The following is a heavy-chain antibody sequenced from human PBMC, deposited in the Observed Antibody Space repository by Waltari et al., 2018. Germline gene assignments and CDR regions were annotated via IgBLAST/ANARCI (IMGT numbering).Heavy chain of an antibody. Sequence: EVQLVQSGAEVKKPGESLKISCKGSGYSFTDYWIVGVRQMPGKGLEWMGIISPRDADTRYSPSFQGHVTISADKSISTAYLQWSSLKASDTAMYYCARPPVPAATTDFDYWGQGTLVTVSS. CDR3: ARPPVPAATTDFDY. D-gene: IGHD2-2*01. CDR2: ISPRDADT. J-gene: IGHJ4*02. CDR1: GYSFTDYW. V-gene: IGHV5-51*01.